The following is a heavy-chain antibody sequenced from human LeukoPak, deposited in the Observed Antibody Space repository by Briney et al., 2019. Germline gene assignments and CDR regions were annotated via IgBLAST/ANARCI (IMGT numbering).Heavy chain of an antibody. CDR3: ARTGPIDY. Sequence: GGSLRLSCSASGFTVSTYYMSWVRQAPGKGLGWVAVIYSGGSTYFADSGKGRFTISRDNSKNTLYIQVHGLRAEDSAVYYCARTGPIDYWGQGTLVTVSS. D-gene: IGHD1-14*01. J-gene: IGHJ4*02. CDR2: IYSGGST. V-gene: IGHV3-66*02. CDR1: GFTVSTYY.